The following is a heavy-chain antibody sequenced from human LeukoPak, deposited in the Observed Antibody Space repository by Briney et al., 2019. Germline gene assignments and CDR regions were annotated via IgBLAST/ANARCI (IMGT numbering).Heavy chain of an antibody. J-gene: IGHJ4*02. V-gene: IGHV1-2*02. Sequence: ASVKVSCKASGYTFTGYYMHWVRQAPGQGLEWMGWINPNSGGTNYAQKSQGRVTMTRDTSISTAYMELSRLRSDDTAVYYCASGGYSGYDYVGYWGQGTLVTVSS. CDR3: ASGGYSGYDYVGY. D-gene: IGHD5-12*01. CDR2: INPNSGGT. CDR1: GYTFTGYY.